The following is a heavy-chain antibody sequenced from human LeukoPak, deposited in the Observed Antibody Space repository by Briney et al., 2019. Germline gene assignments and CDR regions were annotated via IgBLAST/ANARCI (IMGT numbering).Heavy chain of an antibody. CDR1: GFTFSDYY. J-gene: IGHJ5*02. CDR3: ARGGVVVPAAIGRRGWFDP. CDR2: IKQDGSEK. V-gene: IGHV3-7*01. D-gene: IGHD2-2*01. Sequence: GGSLRLSCAASGFTFSDYYMSWIRQAPGKGLEWVANIKQDGSEKYYVDSVKGRFTISRDNAKNSLYLQMNSLRAEDTAVYYCARGGVVVPAAIGRRGWFDPWGQGTLVTVSS.